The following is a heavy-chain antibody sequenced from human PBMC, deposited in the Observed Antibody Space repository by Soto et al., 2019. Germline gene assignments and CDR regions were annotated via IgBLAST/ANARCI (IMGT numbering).Heavy chain of an antibody. J-gene: IGHJ3*02. V-gene: IGHV1-2*02. CDR2: INPNSGGT. Sequence: APVKVSCKASGYTFTGYYMHWLRQAPGQGLEWMGWINPNSGGTNYAKKFQVRATMTRNTSISTAYMELLSLRSDDTAVYYCARVVAYSFSSYGFDAFDIWGQRRMVAVSS. D-gene: IGHD6-6*01. CDR3: ARVVAYSFSSYGFDAFDI. CDR1: GYTFTGYY.